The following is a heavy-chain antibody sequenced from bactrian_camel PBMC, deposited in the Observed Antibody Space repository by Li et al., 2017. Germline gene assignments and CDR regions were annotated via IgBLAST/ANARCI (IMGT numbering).Heavy chain of an antibody. CDR2: IYPGRART. Sequence: HVQLVESGGGSVQAGGSLRLSCTASGPFLNMAWFRQAPGKSREAVAAIYPGRARTYYADSVAGRFTISQDNAKNKNTVILQMNMLKPEDTGVYVCAVMVGALPFGPMCRRWLGHWGQGTQVTVS. D-gene: IGHD5*01. V-gene: IGHV3S54*01. J-gene: IGHJ4*01. CDR3: AVMVGALPFGPMCRRWLGH. CDR1: GPFLN.